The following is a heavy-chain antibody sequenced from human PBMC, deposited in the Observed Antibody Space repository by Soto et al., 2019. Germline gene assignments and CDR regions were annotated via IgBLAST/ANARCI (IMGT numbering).Heavy chain of an antibody. D-gene: IGHD6-13*01. CDR2: FFIGGNT. CDR3: ARGERQQQRDY. CDR1: RHSIPSDLY. Sequence: SATLAVTCAVHRHSIPSDLYSWSWIRQPPGKGLEWIASFFIGGNTYYNPSLKSRVTISVDTSKNQFSLKLSSVTAADTAMYYCARGERQQQRDYWGQGTLVTVS. V-gene: IGHV4-30-2*03. J-gene: IGHJ4*02.